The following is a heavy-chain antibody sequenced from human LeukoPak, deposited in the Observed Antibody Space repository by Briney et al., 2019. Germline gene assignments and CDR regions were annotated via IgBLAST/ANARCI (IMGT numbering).Heavy chain of an antibody. D-gene: IGHD3-3*01. J-gene: IGHJ4*02. V-gene: IGHV4-59*01. CDR3: VRSDDFWSGYYGY. CDR1: VGSISSYC. Sequence: SETLSLTCTVSVGSISSYCWSWLRQPPGKGLEWIGYIFYSGSTNYNPSLKSRVTISVDTSKNQFSLKLSSVTAADTAVYYCVRSDDFWSGYYGYWGQGTLVTVSS. CDR2: IFYSGST.